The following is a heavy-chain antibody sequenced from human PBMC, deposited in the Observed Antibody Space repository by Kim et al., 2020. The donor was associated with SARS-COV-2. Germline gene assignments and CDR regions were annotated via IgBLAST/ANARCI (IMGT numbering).Heavy chain of an antibody. J-gene: IGHJ3*02. D-gene: IGHD3-16*01. Sequence: GRFTISRDDSKNTLYLQMNSLKTEDTAVYYCTTVREHYDYVWGSYVAFDIWGQGTMVTVSS. CDR3: TTVREHYDYVWGSYVAFDI. V-gene: IGHV3-15*01.